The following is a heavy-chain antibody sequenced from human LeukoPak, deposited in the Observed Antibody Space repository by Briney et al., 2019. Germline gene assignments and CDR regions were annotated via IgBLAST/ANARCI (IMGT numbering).Heavy chain of an antibody. J-gene: IGHJ4*02. CDR2: MNPNSGNT. CDR1: GYTFTNYD. Sequence: ASVKVSCKASGYTFTNYDINWVRQATGQGLEWMGWMNPNSGNTAYAQKFQGRVTMTRDTSITTAYMELRSLGSDDTAVYYCAKDIHPGLDSGASCCFDYWGQGTPVTVSS. V-gene: IGHV1-8*01. D-gene: IGHD3-22*01. CDR3: AKDIHPGLDSGASCCFDY.